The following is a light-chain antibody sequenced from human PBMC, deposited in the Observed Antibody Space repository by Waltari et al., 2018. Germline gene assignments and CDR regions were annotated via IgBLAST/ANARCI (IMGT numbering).Light chain of an antibody. Sequence: NVLTQSPGTLSLSPGERATLSCRASQSVSSSYLAWYQQKPGQAPRLLIYGASSRATGIPDRFSGSGSGTDFTLTISRLEPEDFAVYYCQQYGRSPGTFGQGTKVEIK. CDR2: GAS. V-gene: IGKV3-20*01. CDR1: QSVSSSY. CDR3: QQYGRSPGT. J-gene: IGKJ1*01.